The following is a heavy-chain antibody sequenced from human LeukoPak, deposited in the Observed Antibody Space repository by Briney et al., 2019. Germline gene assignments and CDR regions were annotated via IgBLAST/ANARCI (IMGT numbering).Heavy chain of an antibody. CDR1: GGSFSGYY. D-gene: IGHD2-2*01. V-gene: IGHV4-34*01. Sequence: PSETLSLTCAVYGGSFSGYYWSWIRQPPGKGLEWIGEINHSGSTNYNPSLKSRVTISVDTSKNQFSLKLSSVTAADTAVYYCARLNDIVVVPAAPFDYWGQGTLVTVSS. CDR2: INHSGST. J-gene: IGHJ4*02. CDR3: ARLNDIVVVPAAPFDY.